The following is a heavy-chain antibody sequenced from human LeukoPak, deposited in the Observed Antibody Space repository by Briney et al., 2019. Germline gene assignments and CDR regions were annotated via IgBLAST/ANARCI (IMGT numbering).Heavy chain of an antibody. J-gene: IGHJ4*02. V-gene: IGHV3-30-3*01. CDR2: TSHDEGNK. CDR3: ARGPGLAMGKGYFDY. CDR1: GFTVSSNY. Sequence: GGSLRLSCAASGFTVSSNYMNWVRQAPGKGLEWVAATSHDEGNKYYADSVKGRFTISRDNSRNTLYLEVNSLRTDDTAVYYCARGPGLAMGKGYFDYCGQGTLVTVSS. D-gene: IGHD5-18*01.